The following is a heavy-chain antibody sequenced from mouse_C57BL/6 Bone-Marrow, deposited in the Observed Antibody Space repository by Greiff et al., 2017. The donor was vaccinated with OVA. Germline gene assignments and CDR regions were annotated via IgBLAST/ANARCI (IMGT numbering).Heavy chain of an antibody. J-gene: IGHJ2*01. Sequence: QVHVKQSGAELVKPGASVKMSCKASGYTFTSYWITWVKQRPGQGLEWIGDIYPGSGSTNYNEKFKSKATLTVDTSSSTAYMQLSSLTSEDSAVYYCARGLTVDYWGQGTTLTVSS. CDR3: ARGLTVDY. V-gene: IGHV1-55*01. CDR1: GYTFTSYW. D-gene: IGHD4-1*01. CDR2: IYPGSGST.